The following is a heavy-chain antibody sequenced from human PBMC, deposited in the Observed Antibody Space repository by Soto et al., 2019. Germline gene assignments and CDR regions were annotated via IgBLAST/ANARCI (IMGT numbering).Heavy chain of an antibody. Sequence: TLSLTCAVSGGSISSGGYSWSWIRQPPGKGLEWIGYIYHSGSTYYNPSLKSRVTISVDRSKNQFSLKLSSVTAADTAVYYCARGLGLLWFGELGYWGQGTLVTVSS. J-gene: IGHJ4*02. D-gene: IGHD3-10*01. CDR2: IYHSGST. V-gene: IGHV4-30-2*01. CDR1: GGSISSGGYS. CDR3: ARGLGLLWFGELGY.